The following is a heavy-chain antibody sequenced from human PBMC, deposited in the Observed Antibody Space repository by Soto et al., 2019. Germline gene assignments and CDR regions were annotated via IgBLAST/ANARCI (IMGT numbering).Heavy chain of an antibody. V-gene: IGHV4-59*01. Sequence: SETLSLTCTVSGGSISSYYWSWIRQPPGKGLEWIGYIYYSGSTNYNPFLKSRVTISVDTSKNQFSLKLSSVTAADTAVYYCARASNEYSSSSAFDYWGQGTLVTVSS. J-gene: IGHJ4*02. CDR1: GGSISSYY. CDR3: ARASNEYSSSSAFDY. D-gene: IGHD6-6*01. CDR2: IYYSGST.